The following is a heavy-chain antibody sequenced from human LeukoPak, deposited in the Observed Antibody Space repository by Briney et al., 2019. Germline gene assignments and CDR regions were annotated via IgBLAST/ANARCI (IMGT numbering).Heavy chain of an antibody. J-gene: IGHJ5*02. V-gene: IGHV3-7*01. D-gene: IGHD2-2*01. Sequence: GGSLRLSCAASGFTFNSYWMSWVRQAAGKGLEWVANIKEDGSAQYYVDSVKGRFTISRDNAKNSLNLQMNSLRAEDTAVYYCATSSNAPGNHWGQGTLVTVSS. CDR3: ATSSNAPGNH. CDR1: GFTFNSYW. CDR2: IKEDGSAQ.